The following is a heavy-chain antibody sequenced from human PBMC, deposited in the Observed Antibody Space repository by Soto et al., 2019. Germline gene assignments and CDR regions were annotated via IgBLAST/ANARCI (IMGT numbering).Heavy chain of an antibody. J-gene: IGHJ6*02. Sequence: SETLSLTCTVSGGSISSSSYYWGWIRQPPGKGLEWIGSIYYSGSTYYNPSLKSRVTISVDTSKNQFSLKLSSVTAADTAVYYCATTTYDFWSGYYSNYYYYYGMDVWGQGTTVTSP. V-gene: IGHV4-39*01. CDR2: IYYSGST. CDR1: GGSISSSSYY. CDR3: ATTTYDFWSGYYSNYYYYYGMDV. D-gene: IGHD3-3*01.